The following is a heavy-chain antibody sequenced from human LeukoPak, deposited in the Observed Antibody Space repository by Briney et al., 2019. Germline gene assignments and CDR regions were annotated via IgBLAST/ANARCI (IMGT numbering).Heavy chain of an antibody. CDR3: AKNRRIQLRSISTSGIDN. Sequence: PGGSLRLSCEASGFTFSSYDMHWVRQAPGQGLEWVAVISYDGSTRLYGDFVKGRFNISRDNSKKTLSLQMNSLRAEDTAVYYCAKNRRIQLRSISTSGIDNWGQGTLVTVSS. J-gene: IGHJ4*02. CDR1: GFTFSSYD. V-gene: IGHV3-30*18. D-gene: IGHD5-18*01. CDR2: ISYDGSTR.